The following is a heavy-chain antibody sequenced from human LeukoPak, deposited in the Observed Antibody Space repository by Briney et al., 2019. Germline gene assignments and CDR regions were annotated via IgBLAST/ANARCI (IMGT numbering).Heavy chain of an antibody. Sequence: GGSLRLSCAASGFTFSSYEMNCVRQAPGKGLEWVSYISSSGSTTYYADSVKGRFTISRDNAKNSLYLQMNSLRAEDTAVYYCARGGAVAGLWVSNYFGYWGQGTLVTVSS. J-gene: IGHJ4*02. D-gene: IGHD6-19*01. CDR2: ISSSGSTT. CDR3: ARGGAVAGLWVSNYFGY. CDR1: GFTFSSYE. V-gene: IGHV3-48*03.